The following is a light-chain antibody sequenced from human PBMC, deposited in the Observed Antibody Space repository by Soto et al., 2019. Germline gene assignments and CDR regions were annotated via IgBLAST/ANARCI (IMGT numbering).Light chain of an antibody. V-gene: IGKV1-33*01. Sequence: DIQMTQSPSSLSASVGDRVTITCQASQDISNYLNWYKQKPGKAPKLLSYEASNLKTGVPSRVSGSGSGTDFTCTISSLKPADIATYYCQQYDNLLTFGQGTKLEIK. CDR3: QQYDNLLT. CDR2: EAS. J-gene: IGKJ2*01. CDR1: QDISNY.